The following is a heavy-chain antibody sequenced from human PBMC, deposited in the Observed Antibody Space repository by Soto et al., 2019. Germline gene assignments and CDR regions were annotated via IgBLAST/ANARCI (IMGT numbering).Heavy chain of an antibody. CDR3: ARDKGYGDYVNAFDI. CDR1: GYTFTSYG. CDR2: ISAYNGNT. Sequence: ASVKVSCTASGYTFTSYGISCVRQAPGQGLEWMGWISAYNGNTNYAQKLQGRVTMTTDTSTSTAYMELRSLRSDDTAVYYCARDKGYGDYVNAFDIWGQGTMVTVSS. D-gene: IGHD4-17*01. J-gene: IGHJ3*02. V-gene: IGHV1-18*01.